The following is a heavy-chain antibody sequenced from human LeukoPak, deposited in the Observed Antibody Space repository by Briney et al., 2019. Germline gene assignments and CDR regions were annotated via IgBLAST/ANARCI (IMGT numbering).Heavy chain of an antibody. V-gene: IGHV1-46*01. Sequence: ASMKVSCRASGYTFTTFYIHWVRQAPGQGLEWMGKVNPTSGISTYAQEFQGRVTMTRDTSTSTVYMELSSLRSDDTAVYYCARGLQKTLLVVPAAIDPSFFYWGQGTLVTVSS. CDR3: ARGLQKTLLVVPAAIDPSFFY. CDR1: GYTFTTFY. CDR2: VNPTSGIS. J-gene: IGHJ4*02. D-gene: IGHD2-2*01.